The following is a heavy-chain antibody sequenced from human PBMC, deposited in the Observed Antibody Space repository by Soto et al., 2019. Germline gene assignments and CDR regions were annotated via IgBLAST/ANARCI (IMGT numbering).Heavy chain of an antibody. CDR2: IIPILGIA. J-gene: IGHJ6*02. CDR3: ARDSPYYYYGMDV. Sequence: QVQLVQSGAEGKKPGSSVKVSCKASGGTFSSYTISWVRQAPGQGLEWMGRIIPILGIANYAQKFQGRVTITADKSTSTAYMELSSLRSEDTAVYYCARDSPYYYYGMDVWGQGTTVTVSS. V-gene: IGHV1-69*08. CDR1: GGTFSSYT.